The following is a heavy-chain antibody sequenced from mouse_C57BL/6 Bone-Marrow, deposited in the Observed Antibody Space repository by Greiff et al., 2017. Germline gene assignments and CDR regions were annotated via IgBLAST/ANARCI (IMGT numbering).Heavy chain of an antibody. CDR2: ICPRSGNT. V-gene: IGHV1-81*01. Sequence: VQLQQSGAELARPGASVKLSCTASGYTFTSYAISWVQQRTGQGLEWIGEICPRSGNTYYHENFKGKATMPTDKSSSTPYMELRSLTSEDSAVYFCARFPLYYGYDEGFAYWGQGTLVTVSA. D-gene: IGHD2-2*01. CDR1: GYTFTSYA. CDR3: ARFPLYYGYDEGFAY. J-gene: IGHJ3*01.